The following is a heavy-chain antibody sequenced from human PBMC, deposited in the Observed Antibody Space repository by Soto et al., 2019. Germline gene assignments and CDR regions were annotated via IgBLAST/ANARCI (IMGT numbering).Heavy chain of an antibody. D-gene: IGHD6-19*01. CDR3: AIGPRMWLAGGGY. CDR1: GGSFSGYY. Sequence: QVQLEQWGAGLLKPSETLSLTCAVYGGSFSGYYWSWIRQPPGKGLEWLGEINHSGITDYNPSLNSRVTISIDTSKNRFSLKLNSVTAADTAVYYCAIGPRMWLAGGGYWGQGTLVTVSS. V-gene: IGHV4-34*01. CDR2: INHSGIT. J-gene: IGHJ4*02.